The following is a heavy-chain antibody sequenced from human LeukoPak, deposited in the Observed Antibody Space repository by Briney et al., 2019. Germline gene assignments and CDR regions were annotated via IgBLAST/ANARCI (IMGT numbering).Heavy chain of an antibody. CDR3: AAGQWLDGLAG. CDR2: IYYSGST. D-gene: IGHD6-19*01. CDR1: GGSISSYY. V-gene: IGHV4-59*12. J-gene: IGHJ4*02. Sequence: SETLSLTCTVSGGSISSYYWSWIRQPPGRGLEWIGYIYYSGSTNYNPSLKGRVTISVDTSKNQFSLQLNSVTPEDTAVYYCAAGQWLDGLAGWGQGTLVTVSS.